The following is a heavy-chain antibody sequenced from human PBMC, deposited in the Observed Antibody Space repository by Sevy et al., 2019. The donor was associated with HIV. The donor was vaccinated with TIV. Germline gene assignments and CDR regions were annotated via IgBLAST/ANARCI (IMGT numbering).Heavy chain of an antibody. V-gene: IGHV1-24*01. D-gene: IGHD3-22*01. Sequence: PSVKVSCKVSGYTLTQLSMHWVRQAPGKGLEWMGSFDPEDGKTVHAQKFQGRVTMTEDTSTDIAYMELSSLRSEDTAMYYCATTKDYYDSSGSPFDYWGQGTLVTVSS. CDR3: ATTKDYYDSSGSPFDY. CDR1: GYTLTQLS. J-gene: IGHJ4*02. CDR2: FDPEDGKT.